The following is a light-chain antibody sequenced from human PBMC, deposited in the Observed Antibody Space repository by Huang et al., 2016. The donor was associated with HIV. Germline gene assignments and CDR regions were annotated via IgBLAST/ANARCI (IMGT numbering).Light chain of an antibody. J-gene: IGKJ4*01. CDR1: QSVRSY. V-gene: IGKV3-11*01. CDR3: QQRSAWPLT. Sequence: EIVLTQSPATLSLSPGERATLSCRASQSVRSYLAWYQQKPGQAPRLLIYDASNRATGIPARFSGSGSGTDLTLTISNLQSEDFAVYYCQQRSAWPLTFGGGTKVEI. CDR2: DAS.